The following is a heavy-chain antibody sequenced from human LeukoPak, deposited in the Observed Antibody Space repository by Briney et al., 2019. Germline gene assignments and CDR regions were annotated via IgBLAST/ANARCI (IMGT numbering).Heavy chain of an antibody. J-gene: IGHJ4*02. D-gene: IGHD6-13*01. CDR1: GGSISSYS. Sequence: PSGTLSLTCTVSGGSISSYSWSWIRQPAGKGLEWIGRIYSTNYNPSLKSRVTISVDTTKNQFSLKLSSVTAADTAVYYCARGESSGWYYFNYWGQGTLVTVSS. V-gene: IGHV4-4*07. CDR2: IYST. CDR3: ARGESSGWYYFNY.